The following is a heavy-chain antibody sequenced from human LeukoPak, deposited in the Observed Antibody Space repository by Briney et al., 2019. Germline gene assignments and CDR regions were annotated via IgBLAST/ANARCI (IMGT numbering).Heavy chain of an antibody. CDR1: GGTFSSYA. J-gene: IGHJ3*02. D-gene: IGHD3-22*01. CDR3: ARDRGLVTMIVVVTGAFDI. Sequence: SVKVSCKASGGTFSSYAISWVRQAPGQGLEWMGGIIPIFGTANYAQKFQGRVTITADKSTSTAYMELSRLRSDDTAVYYCARDRGLVTMIVVVTGAFDIWGQGTMVTVSS. V-gene: IGHV1-69*06. CDR2: IIPIFGTA.